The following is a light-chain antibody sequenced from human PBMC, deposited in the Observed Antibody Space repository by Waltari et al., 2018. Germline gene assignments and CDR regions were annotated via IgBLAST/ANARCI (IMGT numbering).Light chain of an antibody. CDR3: MQATYWPWT. CDR1: QTLVSGNGNTY. CDR2: TVS. J-gene: IGKJ1*01. V-gene: IGKV2-30*01. Sequence: DAVLTHSPLSLPFTLGQPASISCRSSQTLVSGNGNTYLSWFQQRPGQSPRRLIYTVSDRDSGVPDRFSGSGSDTDFTLTISRVEAEDVGVYYCMQATYWPWTFGQGTKVEIK.